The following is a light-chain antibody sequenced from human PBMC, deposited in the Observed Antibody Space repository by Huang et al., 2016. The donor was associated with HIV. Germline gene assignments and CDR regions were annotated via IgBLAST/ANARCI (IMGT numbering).Light chain of an antibody. CDR3: QQYDNWPPRGT. Sequence: EIVMTQSPATLSVSPGERATLSCRASQSVSSNLAWYQQKPGQAPRLLIYGASTRATGIPARFRGSGSGTEFILTISSLQSEDFAVYYCQQYDNWPPRGTFGQGTKVEIK. CDR1: QSVSSN. V-gene: IGKV3-15*01. J-gene: IGKJ1*01. CDR2: GAS.